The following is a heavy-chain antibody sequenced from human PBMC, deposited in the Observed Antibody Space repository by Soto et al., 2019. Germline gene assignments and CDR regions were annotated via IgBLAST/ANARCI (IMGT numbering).Heavy chain of an antibody. CDR3: ARDKYCSGGSCCTNWFAP. Sequence: SYTTAVRCTVAGGYIISSYWSWIRKPPGKGLEWLAYIYDDGSANYNPSLKSRATISSDMSKNQFSLKLTSVTAADTAVYYCARDKYCSGGSCCTNWFAPWGQGTLVTVSS. CDR1: GGYIISSY. V-gene: IGHV4-59*01. J-gene: IGHJ5*02. D-gene: IGHD2-15*01. CDR2: IYDDGSA.